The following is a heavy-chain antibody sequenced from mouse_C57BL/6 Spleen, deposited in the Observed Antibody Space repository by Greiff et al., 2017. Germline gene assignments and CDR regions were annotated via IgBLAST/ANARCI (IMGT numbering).Heavy chain of an antibody. CDR1: GYTFTSYW. D-gene: IGHD2-1*01. CDR3: AYGNYVGYYAMDY. V-gene: IGHV1-53*01. Sequence: QVQLQQPGTELVKPGASVKLSCKASGYTFTSYWMHWVKQRPGQGLEWIGNINPSNGGTNYNEKFKSKATLTIDKSSSTDYMQLSSLTSEDSAVYYCAYGNYVGYYAMDYWGQGTSVTVSS. CDR2: INPSNGGT. J-gene: IGHJ4*01.